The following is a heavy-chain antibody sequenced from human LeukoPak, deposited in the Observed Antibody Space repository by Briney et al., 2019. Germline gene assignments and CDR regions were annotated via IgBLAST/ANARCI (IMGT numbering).Heavy chain of an antibody. J-gene: IGHJ5*02. V-gene: IGHV1-3*03. CDR2: INVGNGNT. D-gene: IGHD3-10*01. Sequence: ASVKVSCKASGYTFTSYAMHLVRQSPGQRLEWMGWINVGNGNTKYSQEFQGRVTITRDTSASTAYMELSSLRSEDMAVYYCARTPIVGYYGSPNWFDPWGQGTLVTVSS. CDR1: GYTFTSYA. CDR3: ARTPIVGYYGSPNWFDP.